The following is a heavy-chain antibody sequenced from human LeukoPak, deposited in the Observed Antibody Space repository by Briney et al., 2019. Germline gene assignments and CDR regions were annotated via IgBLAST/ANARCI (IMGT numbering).Heavy chain of an antibody. CDR3: ARGRTDDYFDY. V-gene: IGHV4-30-2*01. CDR1: GGSISSGGYS. J-gene: IGHJ4*02. Sequence: PSETLSLTCAVSGGSISSGGYSWGWIRQPPGKGLEWIGYIYHSGSTYYNPSLKSRVTISVDRSKNQFSLKLSSVTAADTAVYYCARGRTDDYFDYWGQGTLVTVSS. CDR2: IYHSGST.